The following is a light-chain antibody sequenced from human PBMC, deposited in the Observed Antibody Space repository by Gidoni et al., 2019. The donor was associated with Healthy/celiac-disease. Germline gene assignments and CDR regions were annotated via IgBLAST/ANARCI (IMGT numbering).Light chain of an antibody. CDR1: SRDVGSYNL. V-gene: IGLV2-23*02. J-gene: IGLJ2*01. CDR3: CSYAGSSTVV. Sequence: QSDLTQPAFVSGSPGQSITIPCTGTSRDVGSYNLVAWYQPHPSKAPKLRIDEVSKRPSGISKRFSGSKSGNTASLTISGLQAEDEADYYCCSYAGSSTVVFGGGTKLTVL. CDR2: EVS.